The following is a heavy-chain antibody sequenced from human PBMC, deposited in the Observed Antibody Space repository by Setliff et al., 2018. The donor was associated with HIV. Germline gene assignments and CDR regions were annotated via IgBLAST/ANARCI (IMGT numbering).Heavy chain of an antibody. J-gene: IGHJ5*02. D-gene: IGHD6-19*01. Sequence: GASVKVSCKSSVHTSTHFGITWVRQVPGQGLEWMGWVNTNNDKTNYAQKFQGRVTMTTDRSTKTAYLDLGSLRPDDTAGAAVAPDSDSSGWPNWFDPWGPG. CDR1: VHTSTHFG. CDR3: APDSDSSGWPNWFDP. CDR2: VNTNNDKT. V-gene: IGHV1-18*01.